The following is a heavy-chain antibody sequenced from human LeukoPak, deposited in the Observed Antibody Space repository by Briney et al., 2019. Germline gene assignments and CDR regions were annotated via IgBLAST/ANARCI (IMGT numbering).Heavy chain of an antibody. CDR3: ARPRMNYYYDSSGYYDY. J-gene: IGHJ4*02. CDR1: GFTFSDYY. V-gene: IGHV3-11*04. Sequence: RGSLRLSCAASGFTFSDYYMSWIRQAPGKGLEWVSYISSSGSTIYYADYVKGRFTISRDNAKNSLYLQMNSLRAEDTAVYYCARPRMNYYYDSSGYYDYWGQGTLVTVSS. CDR2: ISSSGSTI. D-gene: IGHD3-22*01.